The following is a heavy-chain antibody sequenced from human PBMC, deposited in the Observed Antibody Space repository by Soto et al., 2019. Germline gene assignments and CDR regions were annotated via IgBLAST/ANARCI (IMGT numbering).Heavy chain of an antibody. CDR3: ARSAIPNYDILTGYYSPTSYFDY. D-gene: IGHD3-9*01. J-gene: IGHJ4*02. CDR1: GGSISSYY. V-gene: IGHV4-59*01. CDR2: IYYSGST. Sequence: SETLSLTCTVSGGSISSYYWSWIRQPPGKGLEWIGYIYYSGSTNYNPSLKSRVTISVDMSKNQFSLKLSSVTAADTAVYYCARSAIPNYDILTGYYSPTSYFDYWGQGALVTVSS.